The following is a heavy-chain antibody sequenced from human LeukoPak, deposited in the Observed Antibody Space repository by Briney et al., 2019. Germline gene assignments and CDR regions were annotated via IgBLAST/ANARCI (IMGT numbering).Heavy chain of an antibody. CDR1: GFTFSRYG. J-gene: IGHJ4*01. D-gene: IGHD6-19*01. CDR3: ARILDSAWGELGY. V-gene: IGHV3-30*02. Sequence: GGSLRLSCAATGFTFSRYGMHFVGEAPGQGLEWLAFIRSDGSNKYYADSVKGRFNISRDNSNNTLYLQMNCLRAEDTAVYYCARILDSAWGELGYWGHGTLVTVSS. CDR2: IRSDGSNK.